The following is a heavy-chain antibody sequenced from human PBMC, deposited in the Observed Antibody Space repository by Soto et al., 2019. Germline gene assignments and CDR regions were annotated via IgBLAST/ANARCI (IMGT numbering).Heavy chain of an antibody. J-gene: IGHJ4*02. CDR3: AKDGGDILTGYSRVGYFDY. Sequence: ESGGGVVQPGRSLRLSCAASGFTFSSYGMHWVRQAPGKGLEWVAVISYDGSNKYYADSVKGRFTISRDNSKNTLYLQMNSLRAEDTAVYYCAKDGGDILTGYSRVGYFDYWGQGTLVTVSS. CDR2: ISYDGSNK. V-gene: IGHV3-30*18. D-gene: IGHD3-9*01. CDR1: GFTFSSYG.